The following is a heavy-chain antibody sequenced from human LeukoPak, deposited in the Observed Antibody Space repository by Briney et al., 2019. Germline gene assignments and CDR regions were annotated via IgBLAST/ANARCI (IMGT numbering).Heavy chain of an antibody. CDR1: GGVITSFY. V-gene: IGHV4-59*08. CDR3: ATLGGSIDY. J-gene: IGHJ4*02. CDR2: MFSSGSA. Sequence: SETLSLTCSVSGGVITSFYWSWIRQSPGKGLECVGSMFSSGSATYNPSLKSRVTIAVDRSQSLFPLKLTSVTAADTAIYYCATLGGSIDYWGRGTLVAVSS. D-gene: IGHD3-16*01.